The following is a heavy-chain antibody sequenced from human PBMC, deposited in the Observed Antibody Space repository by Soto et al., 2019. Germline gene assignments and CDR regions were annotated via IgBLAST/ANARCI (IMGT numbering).Heavy chain of an antibody. J-gene: IGHJ4*02. V-gene: IGHV5-10-1*01. Sequence: GESLNLSCTGSGYSFTSYWISWVRQMPGKGLEWMGRIDPSDSYTNYSPSFQGHVTISADKSIGTAYLQWSSLKASDTAMYYCARYYYDSSGYYDPYWGQGTLVTVSS. CDR3: ARYYYDSSGYYDPY. CDR1: GYSFTSYW. CDR2: IDPSDSYT. D-gene: IGHD3-22*01.